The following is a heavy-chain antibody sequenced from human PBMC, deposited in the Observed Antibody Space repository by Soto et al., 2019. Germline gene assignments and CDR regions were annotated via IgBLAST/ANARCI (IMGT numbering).Heavy chain of an antibody. CDR1: VFRFRSYG. CDR2: VCNHGSHA. J-gene: IGHJ4*02. V-gene: IGHV3-33*01. D-gene: IGHD2-15*01. Sequence: SLRLCCERSVFRFRSYGIQWVRQASGNGLEWLGIVCNHGSHAYDADCVKGRYTISRDNSKNTVFLQVSNLRAEDTAGYFCARDQTDSGGYSESGGQGTLVPVSS. CDR3: ARDQTDSGGYSES.